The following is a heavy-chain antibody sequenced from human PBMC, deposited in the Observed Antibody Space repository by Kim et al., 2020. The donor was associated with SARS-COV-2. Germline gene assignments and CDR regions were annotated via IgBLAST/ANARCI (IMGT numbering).Heavy chain of an antibody. Sequence: SETLSLTCTVSGGSISSSRYYWGWIRQPPGKGLEWIGSISYSGTTYYNPSLKSRVTISVDTSKNQFSLKLSSVTAADTAVYYCARLSGYSSGWEFDSWG. J-gene: IGHJ5*01. D-gene: IGHD6-19*01. V-gene: IGHV4-39*01. CDR2: ISYSGTT. CDR1: GGSISSSRYY. CDR3: ARLSGYSSGWEFDS.